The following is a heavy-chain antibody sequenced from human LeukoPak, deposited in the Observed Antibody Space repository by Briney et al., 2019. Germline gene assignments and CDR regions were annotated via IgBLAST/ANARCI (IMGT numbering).Heavy chain of an antibody. CDR3: ARLEVGKLLGGLHDAFDI. J-gene: IGHJ3*02. CDR1: GGSISNYY. V-gene: IGHV4-59*08. Sequence: SETPSLTCTVSGGSISNYYWTWIRQPPGKGLEWTAYIYYSGSTNYNPSLESRVTISIDTPKNQFSLKLTSVTAADTAVYYCARLEVGKLLGGLHDAFDIWGQGTMVTVSS. CDR2: IYYSGST. D-gene: IGHD1-26*01.